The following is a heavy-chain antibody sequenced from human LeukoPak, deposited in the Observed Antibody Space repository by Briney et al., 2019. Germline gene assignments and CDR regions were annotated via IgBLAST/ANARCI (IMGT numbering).Heavy chain of an antibody. CDR1: GYTFTSYD. CDR2: MNPNSGNT. CDR3: ARVVRGLRGAFDI. D-gene: IGHD5-12*01. J-gene: IGHJ3*02. V-gene: IGHV1-8*01. Sequence: ASVKVSCKASGYTFTSYDINWVRQATGQGLERMGWMNPNSGNTGYAQKFQGRVTMTRNTSISTAYMELSSLRSEDTAVYYCARVVRGLRGAFDIWGQGTMVTVSS.